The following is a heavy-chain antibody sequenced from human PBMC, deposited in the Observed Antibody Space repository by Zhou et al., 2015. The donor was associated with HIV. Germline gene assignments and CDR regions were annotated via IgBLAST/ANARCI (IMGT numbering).Heavy chain of an antibody. J-gene: IGHJ5*02. D-gene: IGHD6-19*01. CDR2: IIPSFDTK. V-gene: IGHV1-69*01. CDR1: RDTFNNYP. CDR3: ARAPSSSGWSP. Sequence: QVQLVQSGAEVKKPGSSVKVSCTGPRDTFNNYPISWVRQAPGQGLEWMGGIIPSFDTKNYAQKFLGRLTITADESTSTSYMELSGLRSEDTAVYYCARAPSSSGWSPWGQGTLVTVSS.